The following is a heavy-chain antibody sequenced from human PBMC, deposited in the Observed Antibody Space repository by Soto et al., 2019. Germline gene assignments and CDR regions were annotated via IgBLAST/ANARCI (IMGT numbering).Heavy chain of an antibody. Sequence: QVQLQQSGPGLVKPSETLSLTCTVSGGSISGYYWSWIRQPPGKGLEWIGYIYYSGSSNYNPSLKSRVTIPLDTSTNQFSLRVRSVTAADTAVYYCARARYDSSGYYYFDYWGQGTLVTVSS. CDR1: GGSISGYY. CDR3: ARARYDSSGYYYFDY. J-gene: IGHJ4*02. D-gene: IGHD3-22*01. V-gene: IGHV4-59*01. CDR2: IYYSGSS.